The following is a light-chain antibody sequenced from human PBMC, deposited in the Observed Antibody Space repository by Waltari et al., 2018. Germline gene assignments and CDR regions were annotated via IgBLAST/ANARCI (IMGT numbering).Light chain of an antibody. CDR1: QSISSY. CDR2: AAS. V-gene: IGKV1-39*01. Sequence: IQMTQSPSSLSPSVVDRVTITCRESQSISSYLNWYQQKPGKAPKLLIYAASSLQSGVPSRFSGSGSGTDFTLTISSLQPEDFATYYCQQSYSTPWTFGQGTKVEIK. CDR3: QQSYSTPWT. J-gene: IGKJ1*01.